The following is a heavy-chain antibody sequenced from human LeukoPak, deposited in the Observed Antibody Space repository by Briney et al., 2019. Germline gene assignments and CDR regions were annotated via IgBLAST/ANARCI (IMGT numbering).Heavy chain of an antibody. CDR2: ISSSSSYI. J-gene: IGHJ4*02. CDR1: GFTFSSYW. CDR3: ARDLSIAAAVFYFDY. D-gene: IGHD6-13*01. Sequence: GGSLRLSCAASGFTFSSYWMSWVRQAPGKGLEWVSSISSSSSYIYYADSVKGRFTISRDNAKNSLYLQMNSLRAEDTAVYYCARDLSIAAAVFYFDYWGQGTLVTVSS. V-gene: IGHV3-21*01.